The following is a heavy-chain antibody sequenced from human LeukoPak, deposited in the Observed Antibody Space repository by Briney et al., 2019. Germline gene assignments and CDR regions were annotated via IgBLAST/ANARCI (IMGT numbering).Heavy chain of an antibody. CDR2: IIPILGIA. CDR1: GYTFTSYG. V-gene: IGHV1-69*04. CDR3: ARSAVGATGGY. Sequence: ASVKVSCKASGYTFTSYGISWVRQAPGQGLEWMGRIIPILGIANYAQKFQGRVTITADKSTSTAYMELSSLRSEDTAVYYCARSAVGATGGYWGQGTLVTVSS. D-gene: IGHD1-26*01. J-gene: IGHJ4*02.